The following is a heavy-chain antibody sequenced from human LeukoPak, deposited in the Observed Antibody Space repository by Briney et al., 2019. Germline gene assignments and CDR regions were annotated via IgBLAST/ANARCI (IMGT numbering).Heavy chain of an antibody. D-gene: IGHD1/OR15-1a*01. CDR3: AKEGTASKPSDLDY. V-gene: IGHV3-30*02. CDR2: IRDDGSNK. Sequence: GGSLRLSCAASGFIFSDYAMHWVRQAQGKGLEWLAFIRDDGSNKYYLDSVKGRFTISRDNSENTLYLQMNSLRAEDTAVYYCAKEGTASKPSDLDYWGQGTLVTVSS. CDR1: GFIFSDYA. J-gene: IGHJ4*02.